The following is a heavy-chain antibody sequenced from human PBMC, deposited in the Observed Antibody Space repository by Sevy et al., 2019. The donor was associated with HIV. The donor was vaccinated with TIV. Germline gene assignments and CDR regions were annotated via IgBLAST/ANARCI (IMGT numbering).Heavy chain of an antibody. D-gene: IGHD3-22*01. V-gene: IGHV5-51*01. Sequence: ASVKVSCKGSGYSFTSQWIGWVRQMPGKGLEWMGIIYPDESDIRYSPSFQGQVTISADKSISTAYLQWSSLKASDTAMYYCARHRSSGYYYDAFDLWGQGTMVTVSS. CDR2: IYPDESDI. CDR3: ARHRSSGYYYDAFDL. CDR1: GYSFTSQW. J-gene: IGHJ3*01.